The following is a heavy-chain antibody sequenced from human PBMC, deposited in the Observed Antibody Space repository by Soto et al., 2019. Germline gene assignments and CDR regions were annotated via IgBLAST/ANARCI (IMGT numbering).Heavy chain of an antibody. Sequence: GGSLRLSCAASGFTFSSYDMHWVRQATGKGLEWVSAIGTAGDTYYPGSVKGRFTISRENAKNSLYLQMNSLRAGDTAVYYCARSALVVTSHRYYYYYGMDVWGQGTTVTVSS. CDR1: GFTFSSYD. D-gene: IGHD2-21*02. CDR3: ARSALVVTSHRYYYYYGMDV. J-gene: IGHJ6*02. V-gene: IGHV3-13*01. CDR2: IGTAGDT.